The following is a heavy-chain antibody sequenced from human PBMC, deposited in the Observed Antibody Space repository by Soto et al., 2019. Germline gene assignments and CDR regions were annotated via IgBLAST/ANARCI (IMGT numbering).Heavy chain of an antibody. Sequence: GGSLRLSCAASGFTFSSYSMNWVRQAPGKGLEWVSYISSSSTIYYADSVKGRFTISRDNAKNSLYLQMNSLRAEDTAVYYCATARPFDYWGQGTLVTVSS. J-gene: IGHJ4*02. CDR2: ISSSSTI. V-gene: IGHV3-48*01. CDR1: GFTFSSYS. CDR3: ATARPFDY.